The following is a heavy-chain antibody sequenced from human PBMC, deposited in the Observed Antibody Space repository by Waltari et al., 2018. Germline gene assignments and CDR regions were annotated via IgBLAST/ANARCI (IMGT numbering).Heavy chain of an antibody. D-gene: IGHD2-2*02. Sequence: QVQLVQSGAEVKKPGSSVKVSCKASGGTFSSYAISRVRQAPGQGLEWMGGVIPIFGTANYAQKFQGRVTITADESTSTAYMELSSLRSEDTAVYYCARDSSREYQLLYIPSYFDYWGQGTLVTVSS. CDR1: GGTFSSYA. CDR3: ARDSSREYQLLYIPSYFDY. CDR2: VIPIFGTA. J-gene: IGHJ4*02. V-gene: IGHV1-69*01.